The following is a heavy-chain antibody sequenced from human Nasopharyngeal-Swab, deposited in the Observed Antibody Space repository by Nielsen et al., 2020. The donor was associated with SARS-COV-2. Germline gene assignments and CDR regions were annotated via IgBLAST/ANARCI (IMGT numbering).Heavy chain of an antibody. V-gene: IGHV3-23*01. D-gene: IGHD3-22*01. CDR3: AKDRISMILVPMP. CDR2: SSVASSYT. Sequence: GRSLRPSCVASGLPFSSYGMSWVPQAPGKGLEWVSVSSVASSYTYYAASVKGRFTFSRANSKNTVSLQLNGLRAEDTAVYYCAKDRISMILVPMPWGQGTMVTVSS. CDR1: GLPFSSYG. J-gene: IGHJ5*02.